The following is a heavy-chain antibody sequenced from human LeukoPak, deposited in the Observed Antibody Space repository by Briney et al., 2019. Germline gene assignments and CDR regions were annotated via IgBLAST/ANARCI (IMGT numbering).Heavy chain of an antibody. CDR1: GFTFSIYA. CDR3: AKHGYNSGVYDAFDI. D-gene: IGHD6-19*01. J-gene: IGHJ3*02. V-gene: IGHV3-23*01. Sequence: GGSLRLSCAASGFTFSIYAISWVRQAPGKGLEWVSVIRDSGDNRYYADAVKGRFTISRDNSKKTLHLQMNSLRAEDTAVYYCAKHGYNSGVYDAFDIWGQGTRVTVSS. CDR2: IRDSGDNR.